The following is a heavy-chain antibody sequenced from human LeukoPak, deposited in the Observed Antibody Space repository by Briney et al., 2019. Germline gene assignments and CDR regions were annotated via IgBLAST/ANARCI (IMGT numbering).Heavy chain of an antibody. V-gene: IGHV3-23*01. CDR1: GFTFSSYA. Sequence: GRSLRLSCAASGFTFSSYAMSSVRQAPGKGLEWVSAISGSGGSTYYADSVKGLFTISRDNSKNTLYLQMNSLRAEDTAVYYCAKDVSGYVNSGVDYWGQGTLVTVSS. CDR3: AKDVSGYVNSGVDY. J-gene: IGHJ4*02. D-gene: IGHD3-22*01. CDR2: ISGSGGST.